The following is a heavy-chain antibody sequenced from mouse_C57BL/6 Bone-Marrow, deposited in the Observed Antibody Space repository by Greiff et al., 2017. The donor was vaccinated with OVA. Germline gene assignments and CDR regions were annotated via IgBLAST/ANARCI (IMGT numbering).Heavy chain of an antibody. J-gene: IGHJ3*01. Sequence: EVQLQQSGPELVKPGASVKISCKASGYTFTDYYMNWVKQSHGKSLEWVGDINPNNGGTSYNQKLKGKATLTVDKSSSTADMELRSLTSEDSAGYYCARYSSNYYGRGFAYWGQGTLVTVSA. CDR1: GYTFTDYY. D-gene: IGHD1-1*01. CDR2: INPNNGGT. CDR3: ARYSSNYYGRGFAY. V-gene: IGHV1-26*01.